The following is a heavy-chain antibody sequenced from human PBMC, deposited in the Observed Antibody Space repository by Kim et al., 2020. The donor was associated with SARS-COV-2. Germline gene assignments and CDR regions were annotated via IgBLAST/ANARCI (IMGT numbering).Heavy chain of an antibody. CDR2: ISYDGSKK. CDR1: GFTFSSYA. V-gene: IGHV3-30*04. Sequence: GGSLRLSCAASGFTFSSYAMLWVRQAPGKGLEWVAIISYDGSKKYYADSVKGRFTISRDNSKNTLYLQMNGLRAEDTAVYYCARDLGGYFDYWGQGTLVTVSS. D-gene: IGHD3-16*01. CDR3: ARDLGGYFDY. J-gene: IGHJ4*02.